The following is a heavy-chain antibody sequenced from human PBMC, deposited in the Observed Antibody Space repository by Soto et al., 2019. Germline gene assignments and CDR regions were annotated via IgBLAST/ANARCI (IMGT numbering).Heavy chain of an antibody. CDR2: IYYSGST. CDR1: GGSISSGGYY. V-gene: IGHV4-31*03. CDR3: GFGRFPSPVFDI. D-gene: IGHD3-10*01. Sequence: SEALSLTCTVSGGSISSGGYYWSWLRQHPGKGLEWIGYIYYSGSTYYNPTLKSRVTISVDTSKNQFSLKLSSVTAADTAVYYCGFGRFPSPVFDIWGQGTMVTVSS. J-gene: IGHJ3*02.